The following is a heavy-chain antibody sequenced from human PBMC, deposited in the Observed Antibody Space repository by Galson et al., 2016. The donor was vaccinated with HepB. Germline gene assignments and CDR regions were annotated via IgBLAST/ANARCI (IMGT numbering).Heavy chain of an antibody. CDR3: SSGLVVPGVPPGRRWFDS. CDR2: INAANDLT. J-gene: IGHJ5*01. CDR1: GDTITKYS. V-gene: IGHV1-3*01. D-gene: IGHD2-2*01. Sequence: SVKVSCKASGDTITKYSIHWVRQAPGQRLEWMGWINAANDLTKYSEKFQHRVTFNKDTSASTAYRELSSLSSDDPAVYYCSSGLVVPGVPPGRRWFDSWGQGTLVTVSS.